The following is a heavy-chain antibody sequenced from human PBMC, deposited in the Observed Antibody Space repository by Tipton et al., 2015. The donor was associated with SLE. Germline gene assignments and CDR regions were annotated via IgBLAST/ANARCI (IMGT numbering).Heavy chain of an antibody. CDR2: INHSGST. D-gene: IGHD3-16*01. V-gene: IGHV4-34*01. J-gene: IGHJ6*03. Sequence: GLVKPSETLSLTCAVYGGSFSGYYWSWIRQPPGKGLEWIGEINHSGSTNYNPSLKSRIAKSVDTSENQFSLRLSSVTAADTAVYYCARGRPRATQAWGGYYYYMDVWGKGTTVTVSS. CDR1: GGSFSGYY. CDR3: ARGRPRATQAWGGYYYYMDV.